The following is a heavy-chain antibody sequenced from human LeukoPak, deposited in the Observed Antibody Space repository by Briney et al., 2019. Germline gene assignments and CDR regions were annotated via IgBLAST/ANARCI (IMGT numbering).Heavy chain of an antibody. CDR2: IRYDGSNK. CDR1: GLTFSSYG. J-gene: IGHJ6*03. Sequence: PGGSLRLSCAASGLTFSSYGMHWVRQAPGKGLDWVAFIRYDGSNKYYADSVKGRFTISRDNSKNTLYLQMNSLRAEDTAVYYCAKDRWDYGDSYYYMDVWGKGTTVTVSS. V-gene: IGHV3-30*02. D-gene: IGHD4-17*01. CDR3: AKDRWDYGDSYYYMDV.